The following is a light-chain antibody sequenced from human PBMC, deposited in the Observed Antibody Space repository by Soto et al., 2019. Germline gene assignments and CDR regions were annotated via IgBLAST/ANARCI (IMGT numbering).Light chain of an antibody. Sequence: EIVMTQSPATLSVSPGQRATLSCRASQSLSSNLAWYQQRPGQAPRLLIHGASTRATGIPARFSGSGSGTEFTLTISSLQSEDFAVYYCQQYNTWPPAITFGQGTRLEI. CDR2: GAS. CDR3: QQYNTWPPAIT. J-gene: IGKJ5*01. CDR1: QSLSSN. V-gene: IGKV3-15*01.